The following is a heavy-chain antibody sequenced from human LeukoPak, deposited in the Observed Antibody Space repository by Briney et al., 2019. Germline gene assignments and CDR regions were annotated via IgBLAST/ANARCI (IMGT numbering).Heavy chain of an antibody. CDR3: ARDIVYSSGYYYFDY. J-gene: IGHJ4*02. V-gene: IGHV3-23*01. CDR2: ISGSGGST. D-gene: IGHD3-22*01. CDR1: GFTFSSYA. Sequence: PGGSLRLSCAASGFTFSSYAMSWVRQAPGKGLEWVSAISGSGGSTYYADSVKGRFTISRDNSKNTLYLQMNSLRAEDTAVYYCARDIVYSSGYYYFDYWGQGTLVTVSS.